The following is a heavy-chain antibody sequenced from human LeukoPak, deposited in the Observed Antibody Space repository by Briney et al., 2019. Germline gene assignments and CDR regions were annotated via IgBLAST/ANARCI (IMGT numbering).Heavy chain of an antibody. J-gene: IGHJ3*02. CDR2: IYYSGST. CDR1: GGSISSYY. D-gene: IGHD1-26*01. CDR3: ASKGSYFRAFDI. Sequence: PSETLSLTCTVSGGSISSYYWSWIRQPPGKGPEWIGYIYYSGSTNYNPSLKSRVTISVDTSKNQFSLKLSSVTAADTAVYYCASKGSYFRAFDIWGQGTMVTVSS. V-gene: IGHV4-59*01.